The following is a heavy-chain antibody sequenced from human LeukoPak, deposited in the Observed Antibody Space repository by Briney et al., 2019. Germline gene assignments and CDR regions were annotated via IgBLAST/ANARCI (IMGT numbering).Heavy chain of an antibody. V-gene: IGHV1-69*04. D-gene: IGHD6-25*01. CDR3: ARRVGGSPDYYYGMDV. Sequence: GSSVKVSCKASGGTFSSYAISWVRQAPGQGLEWMGRIIPIFGIANYAQKFQGRVTITADKSTSTAYMELSSLRSEDTAVYYCARRVGGSPDYYYGMDVWGQGTTVTVSS. CDR1: GGTFSSYA. CDR2: IIPIFGIA. J-gene: IGHJ6*02.